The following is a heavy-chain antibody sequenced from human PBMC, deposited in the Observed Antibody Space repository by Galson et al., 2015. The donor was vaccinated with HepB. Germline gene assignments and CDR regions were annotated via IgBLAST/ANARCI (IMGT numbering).Heavy chain of an antibody. CDR3: VKDHGYSSFSAFDI. J-gene: IGHJ3*02. Sequence: SLRLSCAASGFTFSSYAMHWVRQAPGKGLEYVSAISSNGGSTYYADSVKGRFTISRDNSKNTLYLQMSSLRAEDTAVYYCVKDHGYSSFSAFDIWGQGTMVTVSS. V-gene: IGHV3-64D*06. D-gene: IGHD6-19*01. CDR2: ISSNGGST. CDR1: GFTFSSYA.